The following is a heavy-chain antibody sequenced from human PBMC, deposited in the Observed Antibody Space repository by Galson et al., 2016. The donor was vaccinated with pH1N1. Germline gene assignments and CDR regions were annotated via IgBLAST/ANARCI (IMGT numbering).Heavy chain of an antibody. CDR2: IKSKFHGGAT. CDR1: GFTFSNTW. Sequence: SLRLSCAASGFTFSNTWMHWVRQAPGKGLEWVGRIKSKFHGGATDYAAPVQGRFTISRDDSENTLYLQMDSLKTEDTALYYCFGWHDDAWGTGKTFEVWGQGTMVSVSS. J-gene: IGHJ3*01. V-gene: IGHV3-15*01. CDR3: FGWHDDAWGTGKTFEV. D-gene: IGHD1-14*01.